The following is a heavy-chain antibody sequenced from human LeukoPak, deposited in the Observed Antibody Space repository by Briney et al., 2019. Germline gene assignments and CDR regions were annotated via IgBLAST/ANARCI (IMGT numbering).Heavy chain of an antibody. Sequence: GGSLRLSCAVSGFTVSSYEMNWVRQAPGKGLEWVSYISSSGSTIYYADSVKGRFTISRDNAKNSLYLQMNSLRAEDTAVYYCARDPECSSTSCYGIFDYWGQGTLVTVSS. J-gene: IGHJ4*02. CDR1: GFTVSSYE. V-gene: IGHV3-48*03. D-gene: IGHD2-2*01. CDR3: ARDPECSSTSCYGIFDY. CDR2: ISSSGSTI.